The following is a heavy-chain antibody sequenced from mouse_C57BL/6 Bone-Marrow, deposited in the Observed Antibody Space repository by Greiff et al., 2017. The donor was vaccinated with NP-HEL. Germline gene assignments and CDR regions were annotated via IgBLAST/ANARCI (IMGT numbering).Heavy chain of an antibody. V-gene: IGHV1-26*01. CDR2: INPNNGGT. Sequence: VQLQQSGPELVKPGASVKISCKASGYTFTDYYMNWVKQSHGKSLEWIGDINPNNGGTSYNQKFKGKATLTVDKSSSTAYMELRSLTSEDSAVYYCARLRNYGRRAMDYWGQGTSVTVSS. CDR3: ARLRNYGRRAMDY. J-gene: IGHJ4*01. D-gene: IGHD1-1*01. CDR1: GYTFTDYY.